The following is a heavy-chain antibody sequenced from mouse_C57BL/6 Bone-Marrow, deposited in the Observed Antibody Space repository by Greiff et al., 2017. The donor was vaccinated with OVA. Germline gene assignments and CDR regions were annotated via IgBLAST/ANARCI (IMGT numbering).Heavy chain of an antibody. Sequence: EVQLVESGGDLVKPGGSLKLSCAASGFTFSSYGMSWVRQTPDKRLEWVATISSCGSYTYYPDSVKGRFTISRDNAKNTLYLQMSSLKSEDTAMYYCARHIDYGSSYAMDYWGQGTSVTVSS. J-gene: IGHJ4*01. V-gene: IGHV5-6*01. CDR2: ISSCGSYT. D-gene: IGHD1-1*01. CDR3: ARHIDYGSSYAMDY. CDR1: GFTFSSYG.